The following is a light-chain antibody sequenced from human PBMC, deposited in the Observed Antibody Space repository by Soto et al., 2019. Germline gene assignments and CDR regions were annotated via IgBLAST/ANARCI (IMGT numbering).Light chain of an antibody. CDR1: QSLVHSDGIAY. Sequence: DVVMTQSPLSLPVTLGQPASISCRSNQSLVHSDGIAYFSWFQQRPGRSPRRLIYKVSNRDSGVPDRFSGSGSSTDFTLKISRVEAEDVGVYYCMQGTHWPRTFGQGTKVEIK. CDR3: MQGTHWPRT. CDR2: KVS. V-gene: IGKV2-30*02. J-gene: IGKJ1*01.